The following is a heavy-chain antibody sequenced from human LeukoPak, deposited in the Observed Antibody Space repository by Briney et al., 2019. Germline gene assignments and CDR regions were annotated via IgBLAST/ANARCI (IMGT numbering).Heavy chain of an antibody. Sequence: ASVKVSCKASGYTFTSYGISWVRQAPGQGLEWMGWISAYNGNTNYAQKLQGRVTMTTDTSTSTAYMELRSLRSDDTAVYYCARDFCLERVEDYYYGMDVWGQGTTVTVSS. J-gene: IGHJ6*02. V-gene: IGHV1-18*01. CDR3: ARDFCLERVEDYYYGMDV. D-gene: IGHD1-1*01. CDR2: ISAYNGNT. CDR1: GYTFTSYG.